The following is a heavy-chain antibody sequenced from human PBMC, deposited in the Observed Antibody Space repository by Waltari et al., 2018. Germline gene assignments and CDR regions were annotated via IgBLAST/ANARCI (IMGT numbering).Heavy chain of an antibody. Sequence: QLQLQESGPGLVKPSETLSLTCSVSGVSITSNRHYWAWIRQPPGQGLEWIATMSYSGATYRSPSLEGRVTVSRDTSKNQLSRKLVSVTAADTAMYYCATYIGASVGTAAFDVWGQGTMVTVSS. V-gene: IGHV4-39*01. CDR3: ATYIGASVGTAAFDV. CDR1: GVSITSNRHY. D-gene: IGHD5-12*01. J-gene: IGHJ3*01. CDR2: MSYSGAT.